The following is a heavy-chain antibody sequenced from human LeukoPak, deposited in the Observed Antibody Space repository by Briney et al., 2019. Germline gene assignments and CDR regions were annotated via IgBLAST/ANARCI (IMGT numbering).Heavy chain of an antibody. CDR3: AKATKHRYSSGWYSLSFDY. CDR1: GFTFSSYA. D-gene: IGHD6-19*01. V-gene: IGHV3-23*01. CDR2: ISGSGGST. J-gene: IGHJ4*02. Sequence: GGSLRLSCAASGFTFSSYAMSWVRQAPGKGLEWVSAISGSGGSTYYADSVKGRFTISRDNSKNTLYLQMNSLRAEDTAVYYCAKATKHRYSSGWYSLSFDYWGQGTLVTVSS.